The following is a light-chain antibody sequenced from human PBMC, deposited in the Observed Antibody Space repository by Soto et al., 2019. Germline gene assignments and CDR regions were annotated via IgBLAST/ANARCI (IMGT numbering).Light chain of an antibody. CDR2: WAS. CDR1: QTVFHTSYNKDF. V-gene: IGKV4-1*01. CDR3: QQYYSSVT. Sequence: DIVMTQSPDSLSVSLGERATINCKSSQTVFHTSYNKDFLAWYQQKAGQPPKLLFYWASTRESGVPARFSGGGSWKDFSLTIRSLQPEDVAVYYCQQYYSSVTFGQGTKLEIK. J-gene: IGKJ2*01.